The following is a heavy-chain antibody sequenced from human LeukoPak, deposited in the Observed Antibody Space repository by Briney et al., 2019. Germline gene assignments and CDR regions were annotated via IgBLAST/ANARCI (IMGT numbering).Heavy chain of an antibody. CDR2: INGDGRNI. Sequence: PGGSLRLSCVASGFTFSSYWMHWVRQDPRKGLVWVSRINGDGRNINYADSVRGRFTISRDNAKNTLYLQMNTLRVEDTAVYYCASAGTSGSYSRVDYWGQGTLVTVSS. CDR1: GFTFSSYW. CDR3: ASAGTSGSYSRVDY. V-gene: IGHV3-74*01. J-gene: IGHJ4*02. D-gene: IGHD3-10*01.